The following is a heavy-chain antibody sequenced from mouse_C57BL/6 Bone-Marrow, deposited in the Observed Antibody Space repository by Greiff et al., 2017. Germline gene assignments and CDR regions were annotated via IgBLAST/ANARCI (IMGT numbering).Heavy chain of an antibody. CDR3: ASLYDGYPLYYYAMDY. CDR2: IYPGDGDT. Sequence: QVQLQQSGPELVKPGASVKISCKASGYAFSSSWMNWVKQRPGKGLEWIGRIYPGDGDTNYNGKFKGKATLTADKTSSTAYMQLSSLPSDDSAVYFCASLYDGYPLYYYAMDYWGQGTSVTVSS. V-gene: IGHV1-82*01. D-gene: IGHD2-3*01. CDR1: GYAFSSSW. J-gene: IGHJ4*01.